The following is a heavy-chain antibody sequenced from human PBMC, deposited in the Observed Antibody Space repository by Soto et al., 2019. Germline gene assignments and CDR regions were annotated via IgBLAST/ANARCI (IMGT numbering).Heavy chain of an antibody. CDR3: ARAGIVGATDYYYGMCV. CDR1: GGTFSSYA. D-gene: IGHD1-26*01. V-gene: IGHV1-69*01. J-gene: IGHJ6*02. CDR2: IIPIFDTA. Sequence: QVQLVQSGAEVKKPGSSVKVSCKASGGTFSSYAISWVRQAPGHGLEWMGGIIPIFDTANYAQKFQGRVTITADESTSTAYMELSSLRSEDTAVYYCARAGIVGATDYYYGMCVWGQGSTVTVSS.